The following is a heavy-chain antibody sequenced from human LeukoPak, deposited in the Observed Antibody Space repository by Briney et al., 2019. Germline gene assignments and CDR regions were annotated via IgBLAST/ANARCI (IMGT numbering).Heavy chain of an antibody. V-gene: IGHV4-39*01. CDR1: GGSICSSSYY. CDR3: ARHVATVTTWDLYYFDY. Sequence: PSETLSLTCTVSGGSICSSSYYWGWIRQPPGKGLEWIGSIYYSGSTYYNPSLKSRVTISVDTSKNQFSLKLSSVTAADTAVYYCARHVATVTTWDLYYFDYWGQGTLVTVSS. CDR2: IYYSGST. D-gene: IGHD4-17*01. J-gene: IGHJ4*02.